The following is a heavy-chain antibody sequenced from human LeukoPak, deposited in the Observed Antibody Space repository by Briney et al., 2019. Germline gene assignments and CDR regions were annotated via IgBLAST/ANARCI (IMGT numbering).Heavy chain of an antibody. D-gene: IGHD3-3*01. CDR3: AREVVDTIFGVVMSSGHMDV. V-gene: IGHV3-53*01. J-gene: IGHJ6*03. Sequence: GGSLRLSCAASGLTVSSNYMNWVRQAPGKGLEWVSIIYSGGNTYYADSVKGRFTISRDNSKNTLYLQMNSLRAEDTAVYYCAREVVDTIFGVVMSSGHMDVWGKGTTVTVSS. CDR1: GLTVSSNY. CDR2: IYSGGNT.